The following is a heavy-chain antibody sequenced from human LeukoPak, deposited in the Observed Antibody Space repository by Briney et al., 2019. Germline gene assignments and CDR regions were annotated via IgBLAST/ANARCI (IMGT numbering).Heavy chain of an antibody. CDR1: VFTFSDSL. D-gene: IGHD4-11*01. Sequence: GGSLRLSCAASVFTFSDSLLYWVRQAPGKGLEWVANINLHGSVKLHVDSVEGRFTISRDNAKNSLFLQMTSLKVEDTAVYYCGAWGHYNYWGQGTLVTVSS. V-gene: IGHV3-7*01. CDR3: GAWGHYNY. CDR2: INLHGSVK. J-gene: IGHJ4*02.